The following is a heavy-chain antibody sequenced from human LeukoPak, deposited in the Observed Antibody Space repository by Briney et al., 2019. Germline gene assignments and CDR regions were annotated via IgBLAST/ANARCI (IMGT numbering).Heavy chain of an antibody. CDR1: GFTVSTNY. V-gene: IGHV3-23*01. D-gene: IGHD3-22*01. J-gene: IGHJ4*02. CDR2: ISGSGSGT. CDR3: AKSNPGYYDASGRTLKPPDY. Sequence: GASLRLSCAASGFTVSTNYMSWVRQAPGKGLEWVSVISGSGSGTYYADSVKGRFTISRDNSKNTLYLEMNSLRAEDTAVYYCAKSNPGYYDASGRTLKPPDYWGQGTLVTVSS.